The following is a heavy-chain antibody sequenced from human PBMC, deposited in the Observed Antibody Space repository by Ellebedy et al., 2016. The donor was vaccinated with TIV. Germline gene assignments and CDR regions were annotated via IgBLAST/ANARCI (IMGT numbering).Heavy chain of an antibody. Sequence: GGSLRLSXAASGFTFRSSAMTWIRQAPGKGLEWVSTVSASADNTYQPDSVKGRFTISRDNSKNTLYLQMNSLRVEDTAVYYCAKDRTNNYDSLDAFLESWGQGTLVTVSS. D-gene: IGHD3-22*01. V-gene: IGHV3-23*01. J-gene: IGHJ4*02. CDR1: GFTFRSSA. CDR2: VSASADNT. CDR3: AKDRTNNYDSLDAFLES.